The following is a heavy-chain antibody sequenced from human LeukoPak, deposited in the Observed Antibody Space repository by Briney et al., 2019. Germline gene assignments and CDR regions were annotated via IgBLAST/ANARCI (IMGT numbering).Heavy chain of an antibody. V-gene: IGHV4-39*07. CDR2: IYYSGST. D-gene: IGHD1-14*01. J-gene: IGHJ4*02. Sequence: KPSETLSLTCTVSGGSISGSGYYWVWIRQPPGKGLEWIGNIYYSGSTNYNPSLKSRVTISVDTSKNQFSLKLSSVTAADTAVYYCARYRTPISGYFDYWGQGTLVTVSS. CDR1: GGSISGSGYY. CDR3: ARYRTPISGYFDY.